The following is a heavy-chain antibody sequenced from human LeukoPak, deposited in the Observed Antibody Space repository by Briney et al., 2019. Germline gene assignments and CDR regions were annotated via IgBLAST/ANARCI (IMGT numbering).Heavy chain of an antibody. CDR2: ISHSGST. CDR1: GGSISSSNW. J-gene: IGHJ6*04. V-gene: IGHV4-4*02. D-gene: IGHD2-15*01. Sequence: PSGTRSLTCAVSGGSISSSNWWSWVRQPPGKGLEWTGEISHSGSTNYNPSLKSRVTISVDKSKNQYSLKLSSVTAADTAVYYCARDPTRIGYCSGGSCYGMDVWGKGTTVTVSS. CDR3: ARDPTRIGYCSGGSCYGMDV.